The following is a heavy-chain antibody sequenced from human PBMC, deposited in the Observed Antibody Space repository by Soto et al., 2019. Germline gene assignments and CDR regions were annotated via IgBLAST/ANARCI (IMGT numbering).Heavy chain of an antibody. J-gene: IGHJ4*02. CDR3: AREKRANGYFDY. CDR1: GFTFSAYW. CDR2: IKQDGNEK. D-gene: IGHD6-25*01. Sequence: EVQLVESGGGLVQTGGSLRLSCAASGFTFSAYWMSWVRQAPGTGLEWVANIKQDGNEKYYVDSVNGRFIIARDDAKNSLFLQLNSLRVEDTAVYYCAREKRANGYFDYWGQGTLVTVSS. V-gene: IGHV3-7*01.